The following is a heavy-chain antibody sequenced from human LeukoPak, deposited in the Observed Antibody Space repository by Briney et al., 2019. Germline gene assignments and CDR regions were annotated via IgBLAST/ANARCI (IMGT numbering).Heavy chain of an antibody. V-gene: IGHV3-7*01. CDR2: INTDGTEI. Sequence: PGGSLRLSCAASGFTFSSYAMSWVRQAPGKGLEWVSNINTDGTEINYLDSVRGRFTISRDNAKNSLYLQMNSLRAEDTAIYYCATDRGWLQFDYWGQGTLVTVPS. J-gene: IGHJ4*02. CDR3: ATDRGWLQFDY. CDR1: GFTFSSYA. D-gene: IGHD5-24*01.